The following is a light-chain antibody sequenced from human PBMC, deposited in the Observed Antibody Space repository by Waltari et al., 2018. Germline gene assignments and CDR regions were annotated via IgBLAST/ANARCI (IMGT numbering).Light chain of an antibody. J-gene: IGKJ4*01. CDR1: QSVLLSSNNINY. CDR3: QQYYTTPIT. CDR2: WAT. Sequence: DIVMTQSPDSLAVSLGERATINCKSSQSVLLSSNNINYLTWYQQKPGQPPKLLIYWATTRESGVPGRFSGSGSGTDFTLTISSLQAEDVAVYYCQQYYTTPITFGGGTKVEIK. V-gene: IGKV4-1*01.